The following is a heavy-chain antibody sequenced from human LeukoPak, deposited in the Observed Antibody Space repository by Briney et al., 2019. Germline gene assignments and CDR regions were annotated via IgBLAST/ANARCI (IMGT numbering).Heavy chain of an antibody. V-gene: IGHV1-18*01. CDR3: ARQKYGVDNKGRAV. J-gene: IGHJ6*03. Sequence: ASVKVSCKASGYTFSAYGINWVRLAPEQGLEWMASINPHKGDTVYAQKFQGRVTMTTDTSTSTAYMHLRSLRSDDTAIYYCARQKYGVDNKGRAVGGKGPTVPVSS. CDR2: INPHKGDT. D-gene: IGHD5/OR15-5a*01. CDR1: GYTFSAYG.